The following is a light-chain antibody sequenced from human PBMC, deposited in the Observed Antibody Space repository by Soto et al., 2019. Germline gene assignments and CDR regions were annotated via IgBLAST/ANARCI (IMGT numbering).Light chain of an antibody. Sequence: EIVLTQSPGTLSLSPGERATLSYRASQSVRNNYVAWYQQKPGQAPRLLIYAASSRATGIPDRISGSGSGTDFTLTISRLEPEDFAVYYCQQYGSAPEMFGQGTKVEL. V-gene: IGKV3-20*01. CDR2: AAS. J-gene: IGKJ1*01. CDR1: QSVRNNY. CDR3: QQYGSAPEM.